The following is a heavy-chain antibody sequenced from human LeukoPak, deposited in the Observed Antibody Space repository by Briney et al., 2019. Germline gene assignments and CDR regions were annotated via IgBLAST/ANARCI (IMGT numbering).Heavy chain of an antibody. CDR3: AELGITMIGGV. CDR2: ISSSGSTI. CDR1: GFTFSSYE. D-gene: IGHD3-10*02. V-gene: IGHV3-48*03. J-gene: IGHJ6*01. Sequence: PGGSLRLSCAASGFTFSSYEMNWVRQAPGKGLEWVSYISSSGSTIYYADSVKGRFTIPRDNAKNSVYLQMNSLRAEDAAVYYCAELGITMIGGVWGKGTTVTISS.